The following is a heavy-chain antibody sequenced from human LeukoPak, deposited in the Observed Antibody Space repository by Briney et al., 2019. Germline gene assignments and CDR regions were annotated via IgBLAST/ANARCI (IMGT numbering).Heavy chain of an antibody. CDR1: GGSFSAYY. V-gene: IGHV4-34*01. CDR2: INHTGST. CDR3: ARDPTLYYYDSSGYFEDY. J-gene: IGHJ4*02. Sequence: SETLSLTCAVYGGSFSAYYWSWIRQPPGKGLEWIGEINHTGSTSYNPSLKSRVTISVDTSKNQFSLKLSSVTAADTAVYYCARDPTLYYYDSSGYFEDYWGQGTLVTVSS. D-gene: IGHD3-22*01.